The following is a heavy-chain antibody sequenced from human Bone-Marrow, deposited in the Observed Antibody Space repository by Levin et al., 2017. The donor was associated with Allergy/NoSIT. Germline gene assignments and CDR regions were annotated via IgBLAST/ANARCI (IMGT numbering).Heavy chain of an antibody. Sequence: PGGSLRLSCAASGFTFSDYYLSWIRQVPGKGLEWLSYISSRGGATDYAESVKGRFAISRDDAKNTLFLQMNSLRVEDTAVYYCARDWSNDFVWGTYRYTPGYWGQGTLVTVSS. CDR3: ARDWSNDFVWGTYRYTPGY. J-gene: IGHJ4*02. D-gene: IGHD3-16*02. CDR2: ISSRGGAT. CDR1: GFTFSDYY. V-gene: IGHV3-11*01.